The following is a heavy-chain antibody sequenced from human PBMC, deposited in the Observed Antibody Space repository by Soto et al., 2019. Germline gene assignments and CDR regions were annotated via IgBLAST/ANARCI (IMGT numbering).Heavy chain of an antibody. CDR2: IYYSGST. CDR1: GGSISSGGYY. J-gene: IGHJ6*02. D-gene: IGHD2-2*01. Sequence: PSETLSLTCTVSGGSISSGGYYWSWIRQHPGKGLEWIGYIYYSGSTYYNPSLKSRVTISVDTSKNQFSLKLSSVTAADTAVYYCARDLISAANLFYYYYGMDVWGQGTTVTVSS. CDR3: ARDLISAANLFYYYYGMDV. V-gene: IGHV4-31*03.